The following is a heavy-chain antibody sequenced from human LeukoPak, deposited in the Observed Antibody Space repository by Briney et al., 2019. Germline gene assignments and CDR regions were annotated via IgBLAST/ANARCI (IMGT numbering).Heavy chain of an antibody. CDR3: ALPYSSSPDAFDI. Sequence: ASVKVSCKASGYTFTGYYMHWVRQAPGQGLEWMGWINPNSGGTNYAQKFQGWVTMTRDTSISTAYMELSRLRSDDTAVYYCALPYSSSPDAFDIWGQGTMVTVSS. V-gene: IGHV1-2*04. CDR2: INPNSGGT. D-gene: IGHD6-13*01. CDR1: GYTFTGYY. J-gene: IGHJ3*02.